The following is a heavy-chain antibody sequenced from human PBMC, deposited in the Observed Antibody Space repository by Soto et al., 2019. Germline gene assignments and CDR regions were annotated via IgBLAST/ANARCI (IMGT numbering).Heavy chain of an antibody. J-gene: IGHJ4*02. CDR1: GGSISSSSYY. Sequence: SETLSLTCTVSGGSISSSSYYWGWIRQPPGKGLEWIGSIYYSGSTYYTPSLKSRVTISVDTSKNQFSLKLSSVTAADTAVYYCARLRGYSGYDYYFDYWGQGTLVTVSS. CDR3: ARLRGYSGYDYYFDY. D-gene: IGHD5-12*01. V-gene: IGHV4-39*01. CDR2: IYYSGST.